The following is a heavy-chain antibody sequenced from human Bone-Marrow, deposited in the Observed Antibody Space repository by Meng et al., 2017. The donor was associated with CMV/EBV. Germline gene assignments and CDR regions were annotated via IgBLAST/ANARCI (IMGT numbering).Heavy chain of an antibody. V-gene: IGHV5-51*01. CDR3: ARDDYFDY. Sequence: GESLKISCKASRYSFTSYWIGWVRQMPGKGLEWMGIIYPGDSETKYSPSFQGQVTISADKSINTAYLQWSSLKASDTAIYYCARDDYFDYWGQGTLVTVSS. J-gene: IGHJ4*02. CDR1: RYSFTSYW. CDR2: IYPGDSET.